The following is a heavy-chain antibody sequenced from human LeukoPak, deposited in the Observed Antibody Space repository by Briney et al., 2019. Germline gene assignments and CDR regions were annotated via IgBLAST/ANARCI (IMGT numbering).Heavy chain of an antibody. CDR2: ISGSGGST. D-gene: IGHD3-10*01. V-gene: IGHV3-23*01. CDR3: AKNRFRQYYYGSGSYYNVDYFDY. CDR1: GFTFSSYA. Sequence: PGGSLRLSCAASGFTFSSYAVSWVRQAPGKGLEWVSAISGSGGSTYYADSVKGRFTISRDNSKNTLYLQMNSLRAEDTAVYYCAKNRFRQYYYGSGSYYNVDYFDYWGQGTLVTVSS. J-gene: IGHJ4*02.